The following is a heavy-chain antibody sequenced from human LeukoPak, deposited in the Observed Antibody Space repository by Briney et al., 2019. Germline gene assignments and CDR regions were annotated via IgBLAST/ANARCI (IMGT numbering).Heavy chain of an antibody. J-gene: IGHJ3*02. Sequence: SETLSLTCTVSGGSISSYYWSWIRQPPGKRLEWVGYIYYSGSTNYKSSLKSRVTISVDTSKNQFSLKLSSVTAADTAVYYCARVGLLAFDIWGQGTMVTVSS. V-gene: IGHV4-59*01. D-gene: IGHD5-18*01. CDR3: ARVGLLAFDI. CDR1: GGSISSYY. CDR2: IYYSGST.